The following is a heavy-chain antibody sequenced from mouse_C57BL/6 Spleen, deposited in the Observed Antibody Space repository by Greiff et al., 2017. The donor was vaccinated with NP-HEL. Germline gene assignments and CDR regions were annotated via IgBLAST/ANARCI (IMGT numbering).Heavy chain of an antibody. V-gene: IGHV5-9-1*02. D-gene: IGHD1-1*01. J-gene: IGHJ4*01. Sequence: DVMLVESGEGLVKPGGSLKLSCAASGFTFSSYAMSLVRQTPEKRLEWVAYISSGGDYIYYADTVKGRFTISRDNARNTLYLQMSSLKSEDTAMYYCTREGGSSSYYAMDYWGQGTSVTVSS. CDR3: TREGGSSSYYAMDY. CDR1: GFTFSSYA. CDR2: ISSGGDYI.